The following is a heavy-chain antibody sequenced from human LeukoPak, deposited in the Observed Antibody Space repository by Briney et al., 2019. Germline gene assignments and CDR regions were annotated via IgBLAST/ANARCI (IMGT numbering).Heavy chain of an antibody. V-gene: IGHV3-15*01. CDR1: GFTFSNAW. D-gene: IGHD5-24*01. CDR2: IKSKTDGGTT. J-gene: IGHJ4*02. CDR3: TTVGLKDGWDFDY. Sequence: GGSLRLSCAASGFTFSNAWMSWVRQAPGKGLEWVGLIKSKTDGGTTDYAAPVKGRFTISRDDSRNTLYLQMNSLKTEDTAVYYCTTVGLKDGWDFDYWGQGTLVTVSS.